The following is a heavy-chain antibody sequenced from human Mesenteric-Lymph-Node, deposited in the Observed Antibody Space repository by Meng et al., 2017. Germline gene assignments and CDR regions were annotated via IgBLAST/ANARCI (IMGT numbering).Heavy chain of an antibody. V-gene: IGHV1-69*06. J-gene: IGHJ3*02. CDR3: ARVREYCSGGSCYGDAFDI. CDR1: GYTFTSYY. D-gene: IGHD2-15*01. Sequence: SVKVSCNASGYTFTSYYMHWVRQAPGQGLEWMGGIIPIFGTANYAQKFQGRVTITADKSTSTAYMELSSLRSEDTAVYYCARVREYCSGGSCYGDAFDIWGQGTMVTVSS. CDR2: IIPIFGTA.